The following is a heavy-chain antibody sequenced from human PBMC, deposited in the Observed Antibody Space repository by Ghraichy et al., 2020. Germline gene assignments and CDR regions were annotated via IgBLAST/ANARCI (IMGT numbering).Heavy chain of an antibody. CDR3: ARGRGYSYGSPFDY. CDR1: GFTFSSYS. D-gene: IGHD5-18*01. Sequence: GSLRLSCAASGFTFSSYSMNWVRQAPGKGLEWVSYISSSSSTIYYADSVKGRFTISRDNAKNSLYLQMNSLRDEDTAVYYCARGRGYSYGSPFDYWGQGTLVTVSS. V-gene: IGHV3-48*02. CDR2: ISSSSSTI. J-gene: IGHJ4*02.